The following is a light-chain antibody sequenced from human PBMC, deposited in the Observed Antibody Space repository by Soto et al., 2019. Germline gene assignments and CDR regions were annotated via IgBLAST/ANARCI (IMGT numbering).Light chain of an antibody. CDR2: WAS. CDR3: QQYYSTPIT. J-gene: IGKJ5*01. Sequence: DIVMTQPPHSLAVSLGERATINCKSSQSVLYSSNNKNYLAWYQQKPGQPPKLLIYWASTRESGVPDRFSGSGSGTDFTLSISSLQAEDVAVYYCQQYYSTPITFGQGTRLEIK. V-gene: IGKV4-1*01. CDR1: QSVLYSSNNKNY.